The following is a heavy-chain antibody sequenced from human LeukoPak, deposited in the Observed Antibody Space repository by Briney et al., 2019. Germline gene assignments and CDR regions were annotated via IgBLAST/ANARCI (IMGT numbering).Heavy chain of an antibody. CDR3: ARDTIFGADYYFDY. J-gene: IGHJ4*02. CDR1: GFTFSSYS. D-gene: IGHD3-3*01. CDR2: ISSSSSTI. Sequence: PGGSLRLSCAASGFTFSSYSMNWVRQAPGKGPEWVSYISSSSSTIYYADSVKGRFTISRDNAKNSLYLQMNSLRDEDTAVYYCARDTIFGADYYFDYWGQGTLVTVSS. V-gene: IGHV3-48*02.